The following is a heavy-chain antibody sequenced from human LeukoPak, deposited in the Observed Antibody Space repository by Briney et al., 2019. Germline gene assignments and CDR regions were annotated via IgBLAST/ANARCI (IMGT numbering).Heavy chain of an antibody. CDR2: ISANNCYT. J-gene: IGHJ4*02. CDR3: AKDPPGLTLGSPGDY. V-gene: IGHV1-18*01. Sequence: ASVKVSCKASGYTFTSYGIAWMRQAPGQGLQWMGWISANNCYTSYSQELQGIVTMNTNTSTNTAYMELRSLTSDDTAVYYCAKDPPGLTLGSPGDYWGQGTLVIVSS. CDR1: GYTFTSYG. D-gene: IGHD3-16*01.